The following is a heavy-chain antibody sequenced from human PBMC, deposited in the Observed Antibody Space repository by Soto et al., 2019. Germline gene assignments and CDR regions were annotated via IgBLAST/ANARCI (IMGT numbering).Heavy chain of an antibody. Sequence: QVQLVESGGGVVQPGRSLRLSCAASGITFSNYAMHWVRQAPGKGLEWVAVASHDGRNKYYTDSVKGRFTISRDMSSNTLHLQMNSLRAEDTAVYYGAAERWADSSGLRNYNGMDVWGQGATVTVSS. D-gene: IGHD6-19*01. V-gene: IGHV3-30*04. CDR2: ASHDGRNK. CDR3: AAERWADSSGLRNYNGMDV. J-gene: IGHJ6*02. CDR1: GITFSNYA.